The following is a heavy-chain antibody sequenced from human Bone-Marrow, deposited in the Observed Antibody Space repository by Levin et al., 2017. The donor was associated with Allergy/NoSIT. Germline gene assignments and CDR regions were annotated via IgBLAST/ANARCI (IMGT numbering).Heavy chain of an antibody. V-gene: IGHV1-2*06. Sequence: ASVKVSCKTFGYTFSDYFVHWVRQAPGQGLEWMGRINPNTGGTYFAQKFQGRITMTRDTSTSTAYMELNRLTSDDTAVYYCARGGGFADNWFDPWSQGAMVTVSS. CDR3: ARGGGFADNWFDP. CDR1: GYTFSDYF. D-gene: IGHD4-23*01. CDR2: INPNTGGT. J-gene: IGHJ5*02.